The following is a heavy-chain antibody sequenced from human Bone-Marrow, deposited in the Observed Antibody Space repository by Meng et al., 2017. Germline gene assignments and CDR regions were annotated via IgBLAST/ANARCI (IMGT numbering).Heavy chain of an antibody. Sequence: QVQLHEWGAGLWQPSDDLSPTGYVYGGSFRDYYAAVRQPPGKGLEWIGGINHSGSTNYNPSLKSRVTISVDTSKNQFSLKLSSVTAADTAVYYCARGRSSGWYRPEYFQHWGQGTLVTVSS. D-gene: IGHD6-19*01. V-gene: IGHV4-34*01. CDR2: INHSGST. J-gene: IGHJ1*01. CDR1: GGSFRDYY. CDR3: ARGRSSGWYRPEYFQH.